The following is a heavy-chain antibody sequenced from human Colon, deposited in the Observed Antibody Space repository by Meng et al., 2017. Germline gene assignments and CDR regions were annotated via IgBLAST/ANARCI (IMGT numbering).Heavy chain of an antibody. Sequence: SETLSLTCTVSGGSISSGSYYWSWIRQPAGKGLEWIGRIYTSGSTNYNPSLKSRVTISVDTSKNQFSLKLSSVTAADTAVYYCARAYCSSTSCYVRPYYYYGMDVWGQGTTATVSS. D-gene: IGHD2-2*01. CDR2: IYTSGST. J-gene: IGHJ6*02. V-gene: IGHV4-61*02. CDR3: ARAYCSSTSCYVRPYYYYGMDV. CDR1: GGSISSGSYY.